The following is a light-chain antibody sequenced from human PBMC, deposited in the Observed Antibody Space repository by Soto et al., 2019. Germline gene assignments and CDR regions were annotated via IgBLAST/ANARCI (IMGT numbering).Light chain of an antibody. CDR1: QSVSSN. CDR3: QQYNNWPRT. Sequence: TKSPGTLSLSPGERATLSCRASQSVSSNLAWYQQRLGQTPRLLISGASTRATGIPARFSGSVSGTEFILTISSLQSEDFAIYYCQQYNNWPRTFGQGTKVDVK. J-gene: IGKJ1*01. V-gene: IGKV3-15*01. CDR2: GAS.